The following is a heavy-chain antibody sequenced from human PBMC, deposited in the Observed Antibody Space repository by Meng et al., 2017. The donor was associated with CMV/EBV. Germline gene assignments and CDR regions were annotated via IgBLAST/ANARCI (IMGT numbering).Heavy chain of an antibody. CDR2: IIPILGIA. CDR1: GGTFSSYT. J-gene: IGHJ3*02. D-gene: IGHD5-18*01. Sequence: SAKVSCKASGGTFSSYTISWVRQAPGQGLEWMGRIIPILGIANYAQKFQGRVTITADKSTSTAYMELSSLRSEDTAVYYCARDPAVDTAMVNDDAFDIWGQGTMVTVSS. CDR3: ARDPAVDTAMVNDDAFDI. V-gene: IGHV1-69*04.